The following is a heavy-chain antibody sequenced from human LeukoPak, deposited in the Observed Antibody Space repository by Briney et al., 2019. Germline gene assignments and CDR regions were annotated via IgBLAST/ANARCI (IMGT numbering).Heavy chain of an antibody. CDR1: GFTFNNYA. J-gene: IGHJ3*02. CDR3: AKARGMVYAVDAFDM. V-gene: IGHV3-23*01. CDR2: ISSSGGST. D-gene: IGHD2-8*01. Sequence: PGGSLRLSCAASGFTFNNYAMIWVRQAPGKGLEWVSGISSSGGSTYYADSVKDRFTISRDNSKNTLYLQMNSLRADDTAVYYCAKARGMVYAVDAFDMWGQGTMVTVSS.